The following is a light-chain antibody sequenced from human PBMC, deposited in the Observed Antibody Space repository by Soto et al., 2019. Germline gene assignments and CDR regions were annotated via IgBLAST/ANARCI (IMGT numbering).Light chain of an antibody. V-gene: IGKV3-20*01. Sequence: EIVMTQSPATLSVSPGERATLSCRASQSVSSSLAWYQQKPGQAPRLLIYGASNRATGIPDRFSGSGSGTDFTLTINRLEPEDFAVYYCQQYAGSPWTFGQGTKVDIK. CDR1: QSVSSS. CDR3: QQYAGSPWT. CDR2: GAS. J-gene: IGKJ1*01.